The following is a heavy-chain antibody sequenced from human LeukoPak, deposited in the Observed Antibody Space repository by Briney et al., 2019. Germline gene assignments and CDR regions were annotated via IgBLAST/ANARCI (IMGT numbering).Heavy chain of an antibody. D-gene: IGHD6-19*01. Sequence: PGGSLRLSCTASGFPFSDYYIDWVRQAPGKGLEWVGRSRPKANGYTTDYAASVKGRFSISRDDSKNSLDLQMNSLKTEDTAVYYCATGAGLLWGQGTLVTVSS. V-gene: IGHV3-72*01. CDR1: GFPFSDYY. CDR2: SRPKANGYTT. CDR3: ATGAGLL. J-gene: IGHJ4*02.